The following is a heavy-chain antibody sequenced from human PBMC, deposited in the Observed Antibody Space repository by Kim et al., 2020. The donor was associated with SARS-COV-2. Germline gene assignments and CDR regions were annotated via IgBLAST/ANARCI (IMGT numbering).Heavy chain of an antibody. J-gene: IGHJ5*02. Sequence: SETLSLTCTVSGGSISSYYWNWIRQPPGKALEWIGYIYYSGSTNYNPSLKSRVTISVDTSKNQFSLKLSSVTAADTAVYYCAGDYYDSSGYYYGFDPWGQGTLVTVSS. CDR1: GGSISSYY. V-gene: IGHV4-59*13. CDR3: AGDYYDSSGYYYGFDP. D-gene: IGHD3-22*01. CDR2: IYYSGST.